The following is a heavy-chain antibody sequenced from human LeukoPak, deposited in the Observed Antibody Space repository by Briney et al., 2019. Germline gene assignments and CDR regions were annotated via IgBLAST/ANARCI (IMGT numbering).Heavy chain of an antibody. J-gene: IGHJ6*02. CDR3: ARGTSNYDFWSGYYPTPTSYYGMDV. D-gene: IGHD3-3*01. Sequence: ASVKVSCKASGGTFSSYAISRVRQAPGQGLEWMGGIIPIFGTANYAQKFQGRVTITADESTSTAYMELSSPRSEDAAVYYCARGTSNYDFWSGYYPTPTSYYGMDVWGQGTTVTVSS. CDR1: GGTFSSYA. CDR2: IIPIFGTA. V-gene: IGHV1-69*13.